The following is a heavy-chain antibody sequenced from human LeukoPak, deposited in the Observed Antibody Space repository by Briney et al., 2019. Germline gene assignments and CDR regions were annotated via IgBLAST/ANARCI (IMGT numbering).Heavy chain of an antibody. CDR2: INLDGSQK. J-gene: IGHJ4*02. V-gene: IGHV3-7*05. CDR3: ARDWNGSGWPTDY. CDR1: GFTFSSSW. D-gene: IGHD6-19*01. Sequence: GGSLRLSCAASGFTFSSSWMSWVRQAPGKGLEWVANINLDGSQKYYVDSVRGRFTISRDNAKNSLYLQMNSLRVEDTAVYYCARDWNGSGWPTDYWGQGTLVTVSS.